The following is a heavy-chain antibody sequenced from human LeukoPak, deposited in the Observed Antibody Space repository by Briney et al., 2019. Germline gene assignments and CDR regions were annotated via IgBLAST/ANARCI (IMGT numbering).Heavy chain of an antibody. J-gene: IGHJ4*02. CDR1: GYTFTDYY. V-gene: IGHV1-2*02. D-gene: IGHD2-15*01. Sequence: ASVKVSCKASGYTFTDYYMHWVRQAPGQGLEWMGWINPNSGGTNYAQKFQGRVTMTRDTSISTAYMELSRLRSDDTAVYYCARRLPHPYYFDYWGQGTLVTVSS. CDR3: ARRLPHPYYFDY. CDR2: INPNSGGT.